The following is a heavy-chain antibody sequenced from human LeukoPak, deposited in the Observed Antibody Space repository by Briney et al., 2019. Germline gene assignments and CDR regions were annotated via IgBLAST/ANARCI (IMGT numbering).Heavy chain of an antibody. CDR1: GGSISGYY. CDR3: ARGDHYGPGMFAL. V-gene: IGHV4-59*01. D-gene: IGHD3-10*01. CDR2: ISYSGST. J-gene: IGHJ4*02. Sequence: SETLSLTCTVSGGSISGYYWSWIRHPPGKGLGWIGYISYSGSTNYNPPLKSRVTISVDTSKNQFSLKLASVTAADTPVYYFARGDHYGPGMFALWGRGTLVTVSS.